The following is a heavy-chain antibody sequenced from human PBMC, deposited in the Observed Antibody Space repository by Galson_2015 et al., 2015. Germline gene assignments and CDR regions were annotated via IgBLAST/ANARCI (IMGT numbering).Heavy chain of an antibody. D-gene: IGHD3-9*01. CDR2: ISGSGGST. Sequence: SLRLSCAASGFTFSSYSMNWVRQAPGKGLEWVSAISGSGGSTYYADSVKGRFTISRDNSKNTLYLQMNSLRAEDTAVYYCATLRYFDWLLEGVDYWGQGTLVTVSS. J-gene: IGHJ4*02. CDR3: ATLRYFDWLLEGVDY. CDR1: GFTFSSYS. V-gene: IGHV3-23*01.